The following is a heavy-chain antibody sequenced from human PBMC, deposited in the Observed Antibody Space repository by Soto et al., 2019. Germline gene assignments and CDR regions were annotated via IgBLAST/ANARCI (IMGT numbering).Heavy chain of an antibody. J-gene: IGHJ5*02. V-gene: IGHV3-53*05. Sequence: GGSLRLSCAAAGFSVSTSHISWVRQAPGKGLEWVSVIYSGGATHYAVSVKSRLTITKDTSKNQVVLTMTNMDPVDTATYYCAHAVGLLWFGELWNWFDPWGQGTLVTVSS. CDR2: IYSGGAT. CDR3: AHAVGLLWFGELWNWFDP. CDR1: GFSVSTSH. D-gene: IGHD3-10*01.